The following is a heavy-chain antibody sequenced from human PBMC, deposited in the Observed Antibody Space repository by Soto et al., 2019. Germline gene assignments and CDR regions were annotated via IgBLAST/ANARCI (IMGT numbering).Heavy chain of an antibody. CDR1: GFIFSRFA. Sequence: QVQLVESGGGVVQPGRSLRLSSAASGFIFSRFAMHWVRLAPGKGLEWVATISHDGNSKYYADSVRGRFTISRDNSKNTLYLQMNTLRPEDTAVYYCARDTYDFWSGYPAGHGMAVWGQGTTATVSS. J-gene: IGHJ6*02. CDR3: ARDTYDFWSGYPAGHGMAV. CDR2: ISHDGNSK. V-gene: IGHV3-30-3*01. D-gene: IGHD3-3*01.